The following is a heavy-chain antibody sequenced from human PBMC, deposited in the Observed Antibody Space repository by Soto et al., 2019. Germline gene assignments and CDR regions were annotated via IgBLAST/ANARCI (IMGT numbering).Heavy chain of an antibody. J-gene: IGHJ3*02. CDR1: GFTFSTYW. CDR3: ARDPGSSAFDI. Sequence: EVQLVESGGGVVQPGGSLRLSCAASGFTFSTYWMSWVRHAPGKGPEFVANITEDGGVKNYVDSVRGRFTISRDNAKNSVYLQMNSLRSEDRAVYYCARDPGSSAFDIWGQGAVVTVSS. V-gene: IGHV3-7*04. D-gene: IGHD2-2*01. CDR2: ITEDGGVK.